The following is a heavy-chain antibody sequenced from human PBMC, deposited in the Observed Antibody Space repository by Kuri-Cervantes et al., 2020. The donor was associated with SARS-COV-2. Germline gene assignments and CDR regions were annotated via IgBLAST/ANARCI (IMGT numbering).Heavy chain of an antibody. CDR2: INPNSGGT. J-gene: IGHJ6*03. V-gene: IGHV1-2*02. CDR3: ALMAGYYYYCYMDV. D-gene: IGHD5-24*01. Sequence: ASVKVSCKASGYTFTGYYMHWVRQAPGQGLEWMGWINPNSGGTNYAQKFQGRVTMTRDTSISTAYMELSRLRSDDTAVYYCALMAGYYYYCYMDVWGKGTTVTVSS. CDR1: GYTFTGYY.